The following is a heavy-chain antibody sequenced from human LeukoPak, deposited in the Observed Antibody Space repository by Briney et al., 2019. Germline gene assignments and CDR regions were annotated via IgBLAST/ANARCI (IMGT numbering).Heavy chain of an antibody. CDR1: GGSLSSGDYY. D-gene: IGHD3-9*01. CDR3: ARGRAYYDILTGYYPLYYFDY. J-gene: IGHJ4*02. CDR2: IYYSEST. V-gene: IGHV4-30-4*01. Sequence: SQTLSLTCTVSGGSLSSGDYYWSWIRQPPGKGLEWIGYIYYSESTYYNPSLKSRVTISVDTSKNQFSLKLSSVTAADTAVYYCARGRAYYDILTGYYPLYYFDYWGQGTLVTVSS.